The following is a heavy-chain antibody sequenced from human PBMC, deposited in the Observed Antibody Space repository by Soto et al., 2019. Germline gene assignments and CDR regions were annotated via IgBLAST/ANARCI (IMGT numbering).Heavy chain of an antibody. D-gene: IGHD6-19*01. Sequence: WGSLRLSCAASGFTFSSYAMHCVRQAPGKGLEWVAVISYDVSNKYYADSVKGRFTISRDNSKNTLYLQMNTLRAEDTAVYYCAKNRNTGVAGTSCWFGPWGQGTLVTVSS. V-gene: IGHV3-30-3*02. CDR1: GFTFSSYA. J-gene: IGHJ5*02. CDR2: ISYDVSNK. CDR3: AKNRNTGVAGTSCWFGP.